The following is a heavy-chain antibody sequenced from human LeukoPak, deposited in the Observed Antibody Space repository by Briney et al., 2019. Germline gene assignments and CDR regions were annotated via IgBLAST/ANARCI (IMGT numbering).Heavy chain of an antibody. V-gene: IGHV1-8*01. CDR2: MNPNSGNT. J-gene: IGHJ5*02. CDR3: ARIKWLRRSYNWFDP. CDR1: GYTFTSYD. D-gene: IGHD5-12*01. Sequence: ASVKVSCKASGYTFTSYDINWVRQATGQELEWMGWMNPNSGNTGYAQKFQGRVTMTRNTSISTAYMELSSLRSEDTAVYYCARIKWLRRSYNWFDPWGQGTLVTVSS.